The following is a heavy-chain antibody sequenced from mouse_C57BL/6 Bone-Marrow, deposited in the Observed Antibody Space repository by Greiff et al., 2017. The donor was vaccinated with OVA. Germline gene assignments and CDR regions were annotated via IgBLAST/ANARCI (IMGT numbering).Heavy chain of an antibody. V-gene: IGHV1-19*01. CDR1: GYTFTDYY. J-gene: IGHJ1*03. D-gene: IGHD1-1*01. Sequence: EVKLVESGPVLVKPGASVKMSCKASGYTFTDYYMNWVKQSHGKSLEWIGVINPYNGGTSYNQKLKGKATLTVDKSSSTAYMELNSLTSEDSAVYIFSRGTTVVSRYFDVWGTGTTVTVSS. CDR2: INPYNGGT. CDR3: SRGTTVVSRYFDV.